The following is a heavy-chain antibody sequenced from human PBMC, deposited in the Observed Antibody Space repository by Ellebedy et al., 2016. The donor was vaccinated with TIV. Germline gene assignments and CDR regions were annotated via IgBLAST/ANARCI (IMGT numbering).Heavy chain of an antibody. J-gene: IGHJ3*02. V-gene: IGHV3-33*08. CDR3: ARTKTRYCSGGSCYDAFDI. D-gene: IGHD2-15*01. CDR1: GFTFSSYA. CDR2: IWYDGSNK. Sequence: PGGSLRLSCAASGFTFSSYAMSWVRQAPGKGLEWVAVIWYDGSNKYYADSVKGRFTISRDNSKNTLYLQMNSLRAEDTAVYYCARTKTRYCSGGSCYDAFDIWGQGTMVTVSS.